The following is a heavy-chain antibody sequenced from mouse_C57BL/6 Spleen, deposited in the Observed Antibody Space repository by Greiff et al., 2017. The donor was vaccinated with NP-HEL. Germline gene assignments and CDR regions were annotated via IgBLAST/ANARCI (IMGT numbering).Heavy chain of an antibody. V-gene: IGHV1-15*01. D-gene: IGHD1-1*01. Sequence: QVQLQQSGAELVRPGASVTLSCKASGYTFTDYEMHWVKQTPVHGLEWIGAIDPETGGTAYNQKFKGKAILTADKSSSTAYMELRSLTSEDSAVYYCTLYGSSFFGYWGQGTTLAVSS. CDR1: GYTFTDYE. J-gene: IGHJ2*01. CDR3: TLYGSSFFGY. CDR2: IDPETGGT.